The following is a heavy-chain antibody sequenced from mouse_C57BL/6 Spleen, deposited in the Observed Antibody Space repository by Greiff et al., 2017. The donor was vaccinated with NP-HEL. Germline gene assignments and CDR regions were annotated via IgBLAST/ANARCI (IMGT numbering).Heavy chain of an antibody. V-gene: IGHV1-72*01. CDR1: GYTFTSYW. D-gene: IGHD1-1*01. CDR3: ARAPHDYGSSPAWFAY. Sequence: QVHVKQPGAELVKPGASVKLSCKASGYTFTSYWMHWVKQRPGRGLEWIGRIDPNSGGTKYNEKFKSKATLTVDKPSSTAYMQLSSLTSEDSAVYYCARAPHDYGSSPAWFAYWGQGTLVTVSA. J-gene: IGHJ3*01. CDR2: IDPNSGGT.